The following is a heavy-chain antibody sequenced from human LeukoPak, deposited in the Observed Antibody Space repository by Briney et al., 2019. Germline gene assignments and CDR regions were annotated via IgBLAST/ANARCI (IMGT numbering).Heavy chain of an antibody. CDR1: GFTFDDYA. CDR3: AKSGRGGGYSSPFDY. CDR2: ISWNSGSI. D-gene: IGHD6-13*01. J-gene: IGHJ4*02. Sequence: GRSLRLSCAASGFTFDDYAMHWVRQAPGKGLEWVSGISWNSGSIGYADSVKGRFTISRDNAKNSLYLQMNSLRAEDMALYYCAKSGRGGGYSSPFDYWGQGTLVTVSS. V-gene: IGHV3-9*03.